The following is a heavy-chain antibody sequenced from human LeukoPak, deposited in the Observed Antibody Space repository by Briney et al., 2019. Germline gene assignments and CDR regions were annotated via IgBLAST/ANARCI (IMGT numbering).Heavy chain of an antibody. CDR1: GYSISSGYY. Sequence: SEALSLTCTVSGYSISSGYYWGWIRQPPGKGLEWIGSIYHSGSTYYNPSLKSRVTISVDTSKNQFSLRLSSVTAADTAVYYCARVCFRGVKGSWFDPWGQGTLVTVSS. CDR3: ARVCFRGVKGSWFDP. D-gene: IGHD3-10*01. J-gene: IGHJ5*02. V-gene: IGHV4-38-2*02. CDR2: IYHSGST.